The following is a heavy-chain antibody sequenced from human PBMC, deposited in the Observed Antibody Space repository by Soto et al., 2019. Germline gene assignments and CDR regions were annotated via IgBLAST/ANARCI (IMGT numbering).Heavy chain of an antibody. CDR2: IYDTGGST. V-gene: IGHV4-30-4*02. Sequence: SETLSLTFSVSGGSINSVDDYWSWIRQPPGKGMELIGYIYDTGGSTDYNTSLKNRVTISVDTSKNQFSLKLSSVTAADTAVYYCASRGYITSSFDXWGQGALVTVSX. CDR3: ASRGYITSSFDX. CDR1: GGSINSVDDY. D-gene: IGHD6-6*01. J-gene: IGHJ4*02.